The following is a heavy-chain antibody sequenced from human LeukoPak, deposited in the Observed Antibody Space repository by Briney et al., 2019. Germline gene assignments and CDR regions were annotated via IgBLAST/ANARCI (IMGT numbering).Heavy chain of an antibody. D-gene: IGHD2-2*01. V-gene: IGHV4-61*02. Sequence: PSETLSLTCTVSGGSIISGGYSWNWIRQPAGKGLEWIGRIYTSGSANYNPSLKSRVTFSVGTSKNHFSLNLTSVTAADTAIYYCARTLMPSIHEAFHIWGQGTTVTVSS. CDR1: GGSIISGGYS. CDR2: IYTSGSA. J-gene: IGHJ3*02. CDR3: ARTLMPSIHEAFHI.